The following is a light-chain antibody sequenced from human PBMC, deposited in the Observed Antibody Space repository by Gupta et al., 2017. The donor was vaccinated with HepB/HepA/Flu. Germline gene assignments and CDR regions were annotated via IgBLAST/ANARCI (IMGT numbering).Light chain of an antibody. J-gene: IGKJ4*01. Sequence: DIVITHSPHPLAVSLDERASLNRTSTQNVLYSPNNRQYLGWYQQKPGQAPKLLIYWASTRESGVPERFSGSGSGTEFTLTISSLQADDFAVYYCQQYYSYSFTFGEGTKVEIK. CDR3: QQYYSYSFT. CDR1: QNVLYSPNNRQY. V-gene: IGKV4-1*01. CDR2: WAS.